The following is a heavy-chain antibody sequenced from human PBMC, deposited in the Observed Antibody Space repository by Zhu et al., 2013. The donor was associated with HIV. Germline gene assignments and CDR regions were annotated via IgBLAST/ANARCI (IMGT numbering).Heavy chain of an antibody. CDR3: ARPFGDYGDYDRLDY. CDR1: GFTFSSYS. CDR2: ISSSSSYI. V-gene: IGHV3-21*01. J-gene: IGHJ4*02. D-gene: IGHD4-17*01. Sequence: VQLVESGGGLVKPGGSLRLSCAASGFTFSSYSMNWVRQAPGKGLEWVSSISSSSSYIYYADSVKGRFTISRDNAKNSLYLQMNSLRAEDTAVYYCARPFGDYGDYDRLDYWGQGTLVTVSS.